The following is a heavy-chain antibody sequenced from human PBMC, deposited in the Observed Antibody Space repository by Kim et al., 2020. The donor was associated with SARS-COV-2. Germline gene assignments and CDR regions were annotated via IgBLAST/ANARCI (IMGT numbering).Heavy chain of an antibody. D-gene: IGHD6-6*01. CDR2: ISYDGSNK. J-gene: IGHJ4*02. Sequence: GGSLRLSCAASGFTFSSYGMHWVRQAPGKGLEWVAVISYDGSNKYYADSVKGRFTISRDNSKNTLYLQMNSLRAEDTAVYYCAKDLKSIAAAPRPVDYWGQGTLVTVSS. CDR3: AKDLKSIAAAPRPVDY. V-gene: IGHV3-30*18. CDR1: GFTFSSYG.